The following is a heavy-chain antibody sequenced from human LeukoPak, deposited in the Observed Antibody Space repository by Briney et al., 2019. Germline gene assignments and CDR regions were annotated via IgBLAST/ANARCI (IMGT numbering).Heavy chain of an antibody. D-gene: IGHD6-13*01. V-gene: IGHV3-30*04. J-gene: IGHJ6*03. CDR3: ARVKQQLVRLLGRDTTYYYYYYMDV. CDR1: GFTFSSYA. CDR2: ISYDGSNK. Sequence: GGSLRLSCAASGFTFSSYAMHWVRQAPGKGLEWVAVISYDGSNKYYADSVKGRFTISRDNPKNTLYLQMNSLRAEDTAVYFCARVKQQLVRLLGRDTTYYYYYYMDVWGKGTTVTVSS.